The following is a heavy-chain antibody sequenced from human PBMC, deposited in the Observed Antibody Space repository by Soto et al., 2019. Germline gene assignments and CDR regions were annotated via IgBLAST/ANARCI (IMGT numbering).Heavy chain of an antibody. Sequence: SETLSLTYTVSGGSISSSSYYWGWIRQPPGKGLEWIGSIYYSGSTYYNPSLKSRVTISVDTSKNQFSLKLSSVTAADTAVYYCATMGLRIAAGGTRTNFAYWGQGSLVPVSS. V-gene: IGHV4-39*01. CDR3: ATMGLRIAAGGTRTNFAY. CDR2: IYYSGST. D-gene: IGHD6-13*01. J-gene: IGHJ4*02. CDR1: GGSISSSSYY.